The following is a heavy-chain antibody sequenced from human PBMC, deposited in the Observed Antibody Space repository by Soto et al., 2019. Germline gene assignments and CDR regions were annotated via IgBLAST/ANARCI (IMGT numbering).Heavy chain of an antibody. J-gene: IGHJ6*02. V-gene: IGHV4-59*01. CDR1: GGSISSYY. D-gene: IGHD2-2*01. CDR2: IYYSGST. CDR3: ATANSGVVPAAIRWGMDV. Sequence: PSGTLSLTCTVSGGSISSYYWSWIRQPPRKGLEWIGYIYYSGSTNYNPSLTSRVTISVDTSKNQFSLKLSSVTAADTAVYYCATANSGVVPAAIRWGMDVWAQGTTVTVSS.